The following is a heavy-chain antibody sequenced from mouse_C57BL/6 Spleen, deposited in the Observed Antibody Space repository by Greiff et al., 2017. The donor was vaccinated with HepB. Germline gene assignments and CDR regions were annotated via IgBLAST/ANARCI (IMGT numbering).Heavy chain of an antibody. CDR3: ARGEGAGY. CDR2: IDPSDSYT. CDR1: GYTFTSYW. J-gene: IGHJ2*01. V-gene: IGHV1-69*01. Sequence: QVQLQQPGAELVMPGASVKLSCKASGYTFTSYWMHWVKQRPGQGLEWIGEIDPSDSYTNYNQKFKGKATLTVDTSSSTAYMQLSSLTSEDSAVYYCARGEGAGYWGQGTTLTVSS.